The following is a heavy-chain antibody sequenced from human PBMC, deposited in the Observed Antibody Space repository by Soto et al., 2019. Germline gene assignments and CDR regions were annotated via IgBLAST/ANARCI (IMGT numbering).Heavy chain of an antibody. CDR2: IYPGDSDT. Sequence: PGESLKISCKGSGYSFTSYWIGWVRQVPGKGLEWMGIIYPGDSDTRYSPSFQGQVTISADKSISTAYLQWSSLKASDTAMYYCARLGTVLLWFGEYYFDYWGQRTLVTVSS. CDR1: GYSFTSYW. CDR3: ARLGTVLLWFGEYYFDY. V-gene: IGHV5-51*01. J-gene: IGHJ4*02. D-gene: IGHD3-10*01.